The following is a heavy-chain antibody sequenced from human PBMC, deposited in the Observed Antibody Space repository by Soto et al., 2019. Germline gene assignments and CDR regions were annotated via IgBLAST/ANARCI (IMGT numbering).Heavy chain of an antibody. Sequence: SQTLSLTCAISGDSVSSNSAAWNWIRQSPSRGLEWLGRTYYRSKWYNDYAVSVKSRITINPDTSKNQFSLQLNSVTPEDTAVYYCATVFRLVVVPAAMRRLYYYGMDVWGQGNTVPVS. CDR2: TYYRSKWYN. CDR3: ATVFRLVVVPAAMRRLYYYGMDV. D-gene: IGHD2-2*01. V-gene: IGHV6-1*01. CDR1: GDSVSSNSAA. J-gene: IGHJ6*02.